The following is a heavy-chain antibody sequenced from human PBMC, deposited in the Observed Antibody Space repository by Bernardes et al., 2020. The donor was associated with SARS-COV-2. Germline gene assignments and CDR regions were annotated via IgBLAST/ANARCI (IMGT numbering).Heavy chain of an antibody. CDR3: ARGHDTWTDFYYSYYNGMDV. V-gene: IGHV1-2*02. CDR2: MNPNSGGT. Sequence: ASVKVSCKASGYTFIGYYIHWVRQAPGLGLEWMGWMNPNSGGTNCAQKFHGRVTMTRDTSITTAYIELNSLMSDDTAVYYCARGHDTWTDFYYSYYNGMDVWGQGTTITISS. J-gene: IGHJ6*02. D-gene: IGHD1-1*01. CDR1: GYTFIGYY.